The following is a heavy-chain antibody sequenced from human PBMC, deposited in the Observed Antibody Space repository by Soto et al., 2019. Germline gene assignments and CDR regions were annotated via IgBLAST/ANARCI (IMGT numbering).Heavy chain of an antibody. CDR2: ISSSSSYI. Sequence: GGSLRLSCAASGFTFSSYSINWVRQAPWKGLEWVSSISSSSSYIYYADSVKGRFTISRDNAKNSLYLQMNRLRAEDTAVYYCARSHETPAYFDYWGQGTLLTVSS. CDR3: ARSHETPAYFDY. CDR1: GFTFSSYS. D-gene: IGHD2-2*01. J-gene: IGHJ4*02. V-gene: IGHV3-21*01.